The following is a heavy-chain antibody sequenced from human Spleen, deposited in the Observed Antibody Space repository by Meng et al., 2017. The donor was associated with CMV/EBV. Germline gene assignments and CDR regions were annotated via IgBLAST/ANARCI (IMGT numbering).Heavy chain of an antibody. Sequence: LSCAASGFTCNSYAMSRVRRAPGRGVEWVSGTTGSGVNTYYADSVKGRFTISRDNHKNTLYLQMNRLRTEDTAIYYCAKLSPAGTTDYWGQGTLVTVSS. CDR1: GFTCNSYA. J-gene: IGHJ4*02. V-gene: IGHV3-23*01. CDR2: TTGSGVNT. D-gene: IGHD6-13*01. CDR3: AKLSPAGTTDY.